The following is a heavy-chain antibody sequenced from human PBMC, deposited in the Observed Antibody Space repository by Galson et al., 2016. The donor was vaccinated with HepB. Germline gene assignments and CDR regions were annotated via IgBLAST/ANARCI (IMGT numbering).Heavy chain of an antibody. Sequence: SLRLSCAASGFTFSSYSMNWVRQAPEKGLEWVSSISSGSSYIYYADSVRGRFIISRDNAKNSLYLQMNSLRAGDTAVYYCARVMNSGYPFSWGQGTLVTVSS. CDR2: ISSGSSYI. CDR3: ARVMNSGYPFS. D-gene: IGHD3-22*01. V-gene: IGHV3-21*01. CDR1: GFTFSSYS. J-gene: IGHJ5*02.